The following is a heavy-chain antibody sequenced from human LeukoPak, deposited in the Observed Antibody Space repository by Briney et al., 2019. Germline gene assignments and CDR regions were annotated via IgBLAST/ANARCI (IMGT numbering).Heavy chain of an antibody. CDR3: AKDGRSDLGDHHEYFDY. J-gene: IGHJ4*02. Sequence: PGGSLRLSCAASGFPFSSYAMSWVRQAPGKGLEWVSAVSYTGGMTYYADSVKGRFTISRDNSKNTLYLQMNGLRAEDTAVYYCAKDGRSDLGDHHEYFDYRGQGTLVTVSS. CDR2: VSYTGGMT. CDR1: GFPFSSYA. D-gene: IGHD4-17*01. V-gene: IGHV3-23*01.